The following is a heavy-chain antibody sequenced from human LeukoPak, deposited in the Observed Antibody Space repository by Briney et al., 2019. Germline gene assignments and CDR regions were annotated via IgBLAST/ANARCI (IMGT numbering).Heavy chain of an antibody. Sequence: PGGSLRLSCAASGFTFSNAWMSWVRQAPGKGLEWVSAISGSGGSTYHADSVKGRFTISRDNAKNSLYLQMNSLRAEDTAVYYCARRSGWLQNQSSADQPNFDYWGQGALVTVSS. V-gene: IGHV3-21*01. CDR3: ARRSGWLQNQSSADQPNFDY. J-gene: IGHJ4*02. CDR2: ISGSGGST. CDR1: GFTFSNAW. D-gene: IGHD5-24*01.